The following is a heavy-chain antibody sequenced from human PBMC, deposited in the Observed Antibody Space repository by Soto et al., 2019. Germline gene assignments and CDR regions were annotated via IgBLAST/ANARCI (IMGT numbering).Heavy chain of an antibody. CDR2: ISYDGSNK. J-gene: IGHJ6*02. Sequence: PQLLSCAASGFTFRGYGMHWVRHTPGKGLEWVAVISYDGSNKYYADSVKGRFTISRDNSKNTLYLQMNSLRAEDTAVYYCAKDVVVGATTGLGDYYYYYGMDVWGQGTTVTVSS. V-gene: IGHV3-30*18. CDR1: GFTFRGYG. D-gene: IGHD1-26*01. CDR3: AKDVVVGATTGLGDYYYYYGMDV.